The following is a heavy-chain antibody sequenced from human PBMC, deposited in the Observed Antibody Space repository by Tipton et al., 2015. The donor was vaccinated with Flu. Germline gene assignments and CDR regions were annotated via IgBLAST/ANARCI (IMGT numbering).Heavy chain of an antibody. Sequence: SLRLSCSAYGFTFEDYAVSWVRQAPGKGLECVGFVRSRTYGWTTEYAASVKGRFTISGDNSRKIVYLQMDSLKTEDTAVYYCTRGMTLVGAKYYFDYWGQGTLVTVSS. D-gene: IGHD1-26*01. CDR1: GFTFEDYA. CDR2: VRSRTYGWTT. J-gene: IGHJ4*02. V-gene: IGHV3-49*04. CDR3: TRGMTLVGAKYYFDY.